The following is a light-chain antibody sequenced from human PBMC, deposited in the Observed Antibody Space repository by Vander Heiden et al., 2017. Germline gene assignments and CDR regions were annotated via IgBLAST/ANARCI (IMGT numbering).Light chain of an antibody. CDR1: SNNVGNQG. Sequence: QAGLTQPPPVSKGLRQTATPTCTGNSNNVGNQGAAWLQQHQGHPPKLLSYRNNNRPSGISERFSASRSGNTASLTITGLQPEDEADYYCSAWDSSLSAVVFGGGTKLTVL. J-gene: IGLJ2*01. V-gene: IGLV10-54*04. CDR2: RNN. CDR3: SAWDSSLSAVV.